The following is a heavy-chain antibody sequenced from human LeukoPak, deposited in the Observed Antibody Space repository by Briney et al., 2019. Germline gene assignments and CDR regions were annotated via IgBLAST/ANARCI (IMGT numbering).Heavy chain of an antibody. D-gene: IGHD3-22*01. V-gene: IGHV5-51*01. J-gene: IGHJ3*02. CDR2: IYPGDSDT. CDR3: ARRRGLSNGYYYLDALDM. CDR1: GYNFTSYW. Sequence: GESLKISCKGSGYNFTSYWIGWVRQMPGKGLEWMGIIYPGDSDTRYSPSFQGQVTISADRSTSTAYLQWSSLKASDTAMYYCARRRGLSNGYYYLDALDMWGQGTTVTVSS.